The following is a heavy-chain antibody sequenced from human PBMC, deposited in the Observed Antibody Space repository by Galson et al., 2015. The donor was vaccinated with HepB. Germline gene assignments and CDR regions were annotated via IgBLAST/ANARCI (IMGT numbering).Heavy chain of an antibody. V-gene: IGHV6-1*01. CDR1: GDSVSSNSAA. D-gene: IGHD6-19*01. CDR3: ARDPEVAVAVTYYYYGMDV. Sequence: CAISGDSVSSNSAAWNWIRQSPSRGLEWLGRTYYRSKWYNDYAVSVKSRITINPDTSKNQFSLQLNSVTPEDTAVYYCARDPEVAVAVTYYYYGMDVWGQGTTVTVSS. J-gene: IGHJ6*02. CDR2: TYYRSKWYN.